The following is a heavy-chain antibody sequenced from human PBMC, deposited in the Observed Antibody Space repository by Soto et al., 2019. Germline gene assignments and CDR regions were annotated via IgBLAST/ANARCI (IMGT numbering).Heavy chain of an antibody. Sequence: GGSVKVSCEASGYTFYSHSISWVRQAPGQGIEWMGRINADYGNTQYAQKFRGRVTMTTDTSTTTVYMELTNLRSDDTAVYYCAKCILGDYPYGMDVWGQGTTVTVSS. CDR1: GYTFYSHS. CDR3: AKCILGDYPYGMDV. CDR2: INADYGNT. D-gene: IGHD1-26*01. J-gene: IGHJ6*02. V-gene: IGHV1-18*01.